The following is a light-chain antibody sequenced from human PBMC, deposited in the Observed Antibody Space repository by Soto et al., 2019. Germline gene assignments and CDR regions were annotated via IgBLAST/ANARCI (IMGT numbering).Light chain of an antibody. CDR3: QVYNSSPWT. V-gene: IGKV3-20*01. Sequence: EIVFTHSPFTFLLSXDAGATPTXXXSQSVSGNFLAWYQVKPGQAPRLVVYGATTRASGFPDRFSGSGSGTDFTLTISRLEPEDFAMYYCQVYNSSPWTFGQGTKVDIK. J-gene: IGKJ1*01. CDR1: QSVSGNF. CDR2: GAT.